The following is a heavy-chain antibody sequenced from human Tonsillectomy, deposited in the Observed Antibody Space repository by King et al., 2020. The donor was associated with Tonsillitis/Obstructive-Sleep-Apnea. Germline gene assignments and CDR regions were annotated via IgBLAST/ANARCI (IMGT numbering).Heavy chain of an antibody. D-gene: IGHD4-11*01. V-gene: IGHV4-34*01. CDR3: ARRSYSNWGYYYFCMDV. CDR1: GGSFSAYY. J-gene: IGHJ6*03. CDR2: INHSGSP. Sequence: VQLQQWGAGLLKPSETLSLTCAVYGGSFSAYYWSWIRQPPGKGLEWIGEINHSGSPTYNPSLKSRVTISIDTSKSQFSLKLTSVTAADTAVYYCARRSYSNWGYYYFCMDVWGKGTTVTVSS.